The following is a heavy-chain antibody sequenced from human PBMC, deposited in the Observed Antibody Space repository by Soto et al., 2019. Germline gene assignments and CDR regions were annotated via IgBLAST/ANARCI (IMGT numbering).Heavy chain of an antibody. Sequence: SETLSLTCTVSGGSISSGGYYWSWIRQHPGKGLEWIGYIYYGGSTYYNPSLKSRATISGDTSKNQFSLKLSSVTAADTAVYFCAAQTFTISAASFGRSKWFDPRAPGTLVTVSS. D-gene: IGHD3-3*01. CDR3: AAQTFTISAASFGRSKWFDP. CDR1: GGSISSGGYY. V-gene: IGHV4-31*03. J-gene: IGHJ5*02. CDR2: IYYGGST.